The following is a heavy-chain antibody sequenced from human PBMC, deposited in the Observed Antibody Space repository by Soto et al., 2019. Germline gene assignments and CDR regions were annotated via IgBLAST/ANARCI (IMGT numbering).Heavy chain of an antibody. Sequence: QVQLVDSGGGLVKPGGSLRLSCAASGFSFSNYYFTYIRQAPGKGLEWIAYISSSGTITHYADSVQGRFSISRDNAKYSLSLQLNDLRVEDPAVYYCARSLLGVGDTFDLWGQGTSVLVSS. D-gene: IGHD5-18*01. CDR2: ISSSGTIT. J-gene: IGHJ3*01. CDR3: ARSLLGVGDTFDL. CDR1: GFSFSNYY. V-gene: IGHV3-11*01.